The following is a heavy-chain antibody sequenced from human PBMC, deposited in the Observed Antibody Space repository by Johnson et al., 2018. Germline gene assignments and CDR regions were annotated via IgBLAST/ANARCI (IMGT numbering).Heavy chain of an antibody. D-gene: IGHD3-3*01. CDR3: ARWRTRRYVMDV. CDR1: GFTFRDYG. CDR2: IWPDGSEK. Sequence: VQLVESGGGVVQPGRSLRLSCVASGFTFRDYGMHWVRQAPGKGLEWVAVIWPDGSEKKYEDSVKGRFTISRHSSKKPLYLQMNSLRAEVTAVYYWARWRTRRYVMDVWGQGTTVTVSS. J-gene: IGHJ6*02. V-gene: IGHV3-33*01.